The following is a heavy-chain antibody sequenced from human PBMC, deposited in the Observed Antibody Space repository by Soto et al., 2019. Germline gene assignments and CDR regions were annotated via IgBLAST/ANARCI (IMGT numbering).Heavy chain of an antibody. D-gene: IGHD2-21*01. J-gene: IGHJ3*01. CDR2: ISAYNGNT. Sequence: GAAGKPTCEARVYSFTSSVMSCVLPAPGQRLEWMGWISAYNGNTNYAQKLQGRVTMTTDTSTSTAYMELRSLRSEDTAVYYCAAYFFNDA. V-gene: IGHV1-18*01. CDR3: AAYFFNDA. CDR1: VYSFTSSV.